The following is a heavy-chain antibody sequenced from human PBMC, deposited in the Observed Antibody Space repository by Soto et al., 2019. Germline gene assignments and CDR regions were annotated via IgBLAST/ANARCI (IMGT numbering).Heavy chain of an antibody. V-gene: IGHV3-48*01. Sequence: EVQLVESGGGLVQPGGSLRLSCAASGFTFSSYSMNWVRQAPGKGLEWVSYISSSSSTIYDADSVKGRFTISRDNAKNSLYLQMNSLRAEDTAVYYCASDPAAGYYYYYMDVWGKETTVTVSS. D-gene: IGHD6-25*01. J-gene: IGHJ6*03. CDR1: GFTFSSYS. CDR2: ISSSSSTI. CDR3: ASDPAAGYYYYYMDV.